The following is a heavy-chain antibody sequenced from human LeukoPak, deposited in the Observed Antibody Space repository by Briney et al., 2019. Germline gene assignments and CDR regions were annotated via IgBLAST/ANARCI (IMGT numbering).Heavy chain of an antibody. V-gene: IGHV3-11*01. J-gene: IGHJ4*02. CDR2: ISSSGSTI. CDR1: GFTFSDYY. CDR3: ARVASCGGDCLNFFDY. D-gene: IGHD2-21*02. Sequence: PGGSLRLSCAASGFTFSDYYMSWIRQAPGKGLEWVSYISSSGSTIFYADSLKGRFTVSRDNAKNSLYLQMNSLRAEDTAVYYCARVASCGGDCLNFFDYWGQGTLVTVSS.